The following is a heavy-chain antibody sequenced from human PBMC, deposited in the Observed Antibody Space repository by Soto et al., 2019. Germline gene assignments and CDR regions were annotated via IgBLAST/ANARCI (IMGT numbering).Heavy chain of an antibody. CDR3: ARGTPHAV. D-gene: IGHD2-2*01. V-gene: IGHV4-30-2*01. J-gene: IGHJ6*02. CDR1: GGSISSGGYS. CDR2: IYHSGST. Sequence: QLQLQESGSGLVKPSQTLSLTCAVSGGSISSGGYSWSWIRQPPGKGLEWIGYIYHSGSTYYNPSPKSSVTRSVDGSKNQISLKLSAVTAAGTAVYYCARGTPHAVWGQGTTVTVSS.